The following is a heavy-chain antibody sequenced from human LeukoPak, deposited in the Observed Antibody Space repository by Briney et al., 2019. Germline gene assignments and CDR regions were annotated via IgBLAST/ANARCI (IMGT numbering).Heavy chain of an antibody. CDR3: ASEGIAAAADI. CDR1: GFTFSSYG. J-gene: IGHJ3*02. D-gene: IGHD6-13*01. Sequence: PGGSLRLSCAASGFTFSSYGMHWVRQAPGKGLEWVAVISYDGSNKYYADSVEGRFTISRDNSKNTLYLQMNSLRGEDTAVYYCASEGIAAAADIWGQGTMVTVSS. V-gene: IGHV3-30*03. CDR2: ISYDGSNK.